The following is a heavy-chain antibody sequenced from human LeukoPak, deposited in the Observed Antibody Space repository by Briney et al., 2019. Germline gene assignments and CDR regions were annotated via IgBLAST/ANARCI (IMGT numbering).Heavy chain of an antibody. D-gene: IGHD2-15*01. CDR2: IYHSGST. J-gene: IGHJ5*02. V-gene: IGHV4-4*02. CDR1: GGSISSSNW. CDR3: ARDKCSGGSCYVRWFDP. Sequence: SGTLSLTCAVSGGSISSSNWWSWVRQPPGKGLEWIGEIYHSGSTNYNPSLKSRVTISVDTSKNQFSLKLSSVTAADTAVYYCARDKCSGGSCYVRWFDPWGQGTLVTVSS.